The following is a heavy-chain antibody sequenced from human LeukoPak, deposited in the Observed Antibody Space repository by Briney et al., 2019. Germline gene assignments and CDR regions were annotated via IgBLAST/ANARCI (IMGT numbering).Heavy chain of an antibody. J-gene: IGHJ4*02. CDR3: ARNIPVTRWGY. CDR2: INTDGSST. D-gene: IGHD2-21*01. Sequence: PGGSLRLSCAASGFTFSSYWMHWVRQAPGKGLVWVSRINTDGSSTTYADSVKGRFTISRDNAKNTLYLQMNSLRTDDTAVYYCARNIPVTRWGYWGQGTLVTVSS. V-gene: IGHV3-74*01. CDR1: GFTFSSYW.